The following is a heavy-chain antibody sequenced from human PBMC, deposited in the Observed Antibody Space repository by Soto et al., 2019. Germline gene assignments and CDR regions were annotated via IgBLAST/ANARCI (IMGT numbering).Heavy chain of an antibody. Sequence: LTCTVSGGSMRNYFWTWIRQPPGKGLEWIGYIHYSGTTSFFPSYNPSLRSRVTISEDTSKNQFSLKLLSVTTADTAVYFCAAGEASSRNLAPYYLDFWGQGTLVTVSS. CDR2: IHYSGTT. V-gene: IGHV4-59*01. J-gene: IGHJ4*02. CDR1: GGSMRNYF. CDR3: AAGEASSRNLAPYYLDF. D-gene: IGHD6-13*01.